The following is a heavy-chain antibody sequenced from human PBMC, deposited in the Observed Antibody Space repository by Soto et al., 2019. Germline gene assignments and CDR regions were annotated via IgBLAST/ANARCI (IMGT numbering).Heavy chain of an antibody. CDR3: ARIGYCSSTSCYNYYYGMDV. CDR2: IWYDGSNK. V-gene: IGHV3-33*01. J-gene: IGHJ6*02. Sequence: QVQLVESGGGVVQPGRSLRLSCAASGFTFSSYGMHWVRQAPGKGLEWVAVIWYDGSNKYYADSVKGRFTISRDNSKNTLYLQMNSLRAEGTAVYYCARIGYCSSTSCYNYYYGMDVWGQGTTVTVSS. CDR1: GFTFSSYG. D-gene: IGHD2-2*02.